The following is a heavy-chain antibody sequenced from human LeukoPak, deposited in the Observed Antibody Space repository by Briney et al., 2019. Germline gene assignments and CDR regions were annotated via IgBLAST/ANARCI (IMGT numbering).Heavy chain of an antibody. Sequence: AGGSLRLSCVASGFAFSSYWMSWVRQAPGKGLEWVANINQDGSAENYVDSVKGRFTISRDNAKNSLYLQMNSLRAEDTAVYYCAREGQQLVFGGQGTLVTVSS. V-gene: IGHV3-7*01. J-gene: IGHJ4*02. D-gene: IGHD6-13*01. CDR1: GFAFSSYW. CDR2: INQDGSAE. CDR3: AREGQQLVF.